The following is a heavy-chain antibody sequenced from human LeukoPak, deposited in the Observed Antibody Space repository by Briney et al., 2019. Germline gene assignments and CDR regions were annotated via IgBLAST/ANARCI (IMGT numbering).Heavy chain of an antibody. J-gene: IGHJ4*02. Sequence: SETLSLTCAVYGGAFSGYYWSWLRQSPGKGLEWIGEINHSGTTNYNPSLRSRVTMSVDTSKNQFSLKLSSVTAADTAVYYCARQSSYLGDYWGQGTLVTVSS. CDR2: INHSGTT. CDR1: GGAFSGYY. V-gene: IGHV4-34*01. D-gene: IGHD3-10*01. CDR3: ARQSSYLGDY.